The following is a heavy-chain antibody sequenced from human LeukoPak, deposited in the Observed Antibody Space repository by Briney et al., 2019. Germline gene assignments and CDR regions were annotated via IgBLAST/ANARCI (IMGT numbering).Heavy chain of an antibody. CDR2: IYSGGST. D-gene: IGHD3-9*01. V-gene: IGHV3-53*01. CDR3: ARDHYDILTGPPNYFDY. J-gene: IGHJ4*02. CDR1: GFTVSSNY. Sequence: GGSLRLSCAASGFTVSSNYMSWVRQAPGKGLEWVSVIYSGGSTYYADSVKGRFTISRDNSKNTLYLQMNSLRAEDTAVYYCARDHYDILTGPPNYFDYWGQGTLFSLSS.